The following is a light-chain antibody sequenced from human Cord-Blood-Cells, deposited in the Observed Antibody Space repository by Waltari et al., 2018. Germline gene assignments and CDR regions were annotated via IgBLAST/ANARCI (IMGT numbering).Light chain of an antibody. Sequence: SYELTQPPAVSVSPGQTASITGSAGNLGDKYACWYQQKPGQSPVLVLYQASKRPSGIPERFSGSHSGNPATLTIRGTQAMDEADYYCQAWDSSTVVFGGGTKLTVL. CDR3: QAWDSSTVV. CDR1: NLGDKY. V-gene: IGLV3-1*01. J-gene: IGLJ2*01. CDR2: QAS.